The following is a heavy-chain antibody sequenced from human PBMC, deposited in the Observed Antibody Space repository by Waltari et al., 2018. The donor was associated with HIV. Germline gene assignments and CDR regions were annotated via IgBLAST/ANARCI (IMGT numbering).Heavy chain of an antibody. Sequence: QVQLIQYGAEVRKPGSAVKVACKASVGTFTNFAISWVRQARGQGLEWMGKIIPNLCTAKLKTRFKGRLTLTAEKCTTTAYLDLSSLRSEDTAVYYCARDPSHLRFPHYWGQGTLVTVSP. V-gene: IGHV1-69*04. D-gene: IGHD2-21*02. CDR1: VGTFTNFA. CDR2: IIPNLCTA. J-gene: IGHJ4*02. CDR3: ARDPSHLRFPHY.